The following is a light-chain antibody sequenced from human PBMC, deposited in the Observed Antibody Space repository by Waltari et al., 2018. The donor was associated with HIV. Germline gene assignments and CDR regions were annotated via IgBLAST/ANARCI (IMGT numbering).Light chain of an antibody. CDR3: QQYYKWPLT. Sequence: EIVMLQSPATLSVSPGERATLSCRASQSVSSKLAWYQQKPGQAPRLLIYGASTRSTGIPGRFSGSESGTEFILTISSLKSEDCAVYYCQQYYKWPLTFGQGTRLEIK. V-gene: IGKV3D-15*01. CDR2: GAS. CDR1: QSVSSK. J-gene: IGKJ5*01.